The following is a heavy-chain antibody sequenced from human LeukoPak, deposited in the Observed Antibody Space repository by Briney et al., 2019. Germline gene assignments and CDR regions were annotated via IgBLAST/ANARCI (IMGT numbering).Heavy chain of an antibody. J-gene: IGHJ4*02. CDR1: GFTFSNYA. CDR2: IYGDGST. Sequence: PGGSLRLSCAASGFTFSNYAMSWVRQAPGKGLEWVSLIYGDGSTYYPDSVKGRFSISRDNSKNTLYLQMNSLKPEDTAVYYCARVVPAADFDYWGRGTLVTVSS. D-gene: IGHD2-2*01. CDR3: ARVVPAADFDY. V-gene: IGHV3-66*02.